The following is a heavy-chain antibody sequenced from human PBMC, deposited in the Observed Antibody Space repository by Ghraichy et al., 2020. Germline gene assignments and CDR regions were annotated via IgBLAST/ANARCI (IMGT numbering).Heavy chain of an antibody. J-gene: IGHJ3*02. V-gene: IGHV3-15*01. CDR1: GFTFSSYS. D-gene: IGHD3-22*01. CDR2: IKSKTDGGTT. Sequence: GGSLRLSCAASGFTFSSYSMNWVRQAPGKGLEWVGRIKSKTDGGTTDYAAPVKGRFTISRDDSKNTLYLQMNSLKTEDTAVYYCTTVGYYYDSSGPPSGRAFDIWGQGTMVTVSS. CDR3: TTVGYYYDSSGPPSGRAFDI.